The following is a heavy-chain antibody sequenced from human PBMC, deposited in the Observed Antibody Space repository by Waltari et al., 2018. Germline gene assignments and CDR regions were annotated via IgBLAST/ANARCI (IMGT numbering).Heavy chain of an antibody. CDR1: GGSISSSNW. J-gene: IGHJ5*02. D-gene: IGHD2-15*01. Sequence: QVQLQESGPGLVKPSGTLSLTCAVSGGSISSSNWWSWVRQPPGKGLEWIGSIYYSGSTYYNPSLKSRVTISVDTSKNQFSLKLSSVTAADTAVYYCARAYSYGGTTWGQGTLVTVSS. CDR2: IYYSGST. V-gene: IGHV4-4*02. CDR3: ARAYSYGGTT.